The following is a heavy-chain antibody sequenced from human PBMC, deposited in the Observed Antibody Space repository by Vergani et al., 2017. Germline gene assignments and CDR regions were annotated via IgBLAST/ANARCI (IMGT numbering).Heavy chain of an antibody. V-gene: IGHV1-18*01. CDR3: AWVTMIRGAPADY. CDR2: ISAYNGYT. D-gene: IGHD3-10*01. J-gene: IGHJ4*02. CDR1: GYTFTSYG. Sequence: QVQLVQSGADLKKPGASVKVSCKASGYTFTSYGISWVRQAPGQVLEWMGWISAYNGYTNYAQRLQGRVTMTTDPATITAYMELRSLKSDDTAVYYCAWVTMIRGAPADYWGQGALVTVSS.